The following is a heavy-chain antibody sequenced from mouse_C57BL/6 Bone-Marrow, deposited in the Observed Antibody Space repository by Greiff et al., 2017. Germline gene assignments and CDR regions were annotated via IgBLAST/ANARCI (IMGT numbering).Heavy chain of an antibody. J-gene: IGHJ3*01. Sequence: QVQLQQSGAELVKPGASVKLSCKASGYTFTSYWMHWVKQRPGQGLEWIGMIHPNSGSTNYNEKFKNKATLTVDKSSSTAYMQLSSLTSEDSAVYYCAREGPWFAYWGQGTLVTGSA. D-gene: IGHD3-3*01. V-gene: IGHV1-64*01. CDR2: IHPNSGST. CDR3: AREGPWFAY. CDR1: GYTFTSYW.